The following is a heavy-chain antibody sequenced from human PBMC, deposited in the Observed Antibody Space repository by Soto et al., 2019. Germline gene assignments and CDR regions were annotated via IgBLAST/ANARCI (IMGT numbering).Heavy chain of an antibody. D-gene: IGHD3-22*01. V-gene: IGHV5-10-1*01. CDR3: ARLEYYDSSDYSGN. J-gene: IGHJ4*02. CDR1: GYSFTSYW. Sequence: GQSLKISFKGSGYSFTSYWISSVRQMPGKGPEWLGCHNSSECCTNYRPSFEGRDNNSGDKWISTASLEWSSLKATDTAMYYCARLEYYDSSDYSGNRGQGTLV. CDR2: HNSSECCT.